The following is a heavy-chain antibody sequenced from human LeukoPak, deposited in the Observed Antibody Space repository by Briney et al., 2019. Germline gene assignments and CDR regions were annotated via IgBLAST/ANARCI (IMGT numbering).Heavy chain of an antibody. Sequence: GGSLRLSCAASGFTFSDYYMSWIRQAPGKGLEWVSYISSSGSTIYYADSVKGRFTISRDNAKNSQYLQMNSLRAEDTAVYYCARCRSYEQQLVQVYFDYWGQGTLVTVSS. CDR2: ISSSGSTI. CDR3: ARCRSYEQQLVQVYFDY. J-gene: IGHJ4*02. D-gene: IGHD6-13*01. V-gene: IGHV3-11*01. CDR1: GFTFSDYY.